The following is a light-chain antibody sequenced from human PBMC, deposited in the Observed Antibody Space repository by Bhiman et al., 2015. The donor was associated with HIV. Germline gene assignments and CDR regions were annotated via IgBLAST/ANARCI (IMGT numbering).Light chain of an antibody. V-gene: IGLV3-21*01. CDR3: NSRDTSGNHWV. J-gene: IGLJ3*02. CDR1: NIATKS. CDR2: YDS. Sequence: SYELTQPPSVSVAPGKTATITCGGNNIATKSVHWHQQKPGQAPVVVIYYDSDRPSGIPERFSGSKSGNTATLTISRVEAGDEADYYCNSRDTSGNHWVFGGGTKLTV.